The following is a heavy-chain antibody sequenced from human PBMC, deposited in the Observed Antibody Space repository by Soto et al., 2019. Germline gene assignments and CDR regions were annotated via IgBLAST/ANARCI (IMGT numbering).Heavy chain of an antibody. CDR1: GGSISSSSYY. J-gene: IGHJ4*02. V-gene: IGHV4-39*01. CDR2: IYYSGST. CDR3: ARLQSTSGQYYDFWSGYPSPIDY. Sequence: SETLSLTCTVSGGSISSSSYYWGWIRQPPGKGLEWIGCIYYSGSTYYNPSLKSRVTISVDTSKNQFSLKLSSVTAADTAVYYCARLQSTSGQYYDFWSGYPSPIDYWGQGTLVTVSS. D-gene: IGHD3-3*01.